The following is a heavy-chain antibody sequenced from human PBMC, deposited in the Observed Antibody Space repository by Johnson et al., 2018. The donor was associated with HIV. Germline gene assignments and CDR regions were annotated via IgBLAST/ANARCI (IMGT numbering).Heavy chain of an antibody. J-gene: IGHJ3*02. D-gene: IGHD6-19*01. CDR1: GFTFSSYG. V-gene: IGHV3-30*03. CDR2: ISYDGSTK. CDR3: AREGGQWLVLVDAFDI. Sequence: QVQLVESGGGVVQPGRSLRLSCAASGFTFSSYGMHWVRPAPGTGLEWVAVISYDGSTKYYAYSVKGRFTISRDNSKNTLYLQMNILRAEDTAVYYCAREGGQWLVLVDAFDIWGQGTMVTVSS.